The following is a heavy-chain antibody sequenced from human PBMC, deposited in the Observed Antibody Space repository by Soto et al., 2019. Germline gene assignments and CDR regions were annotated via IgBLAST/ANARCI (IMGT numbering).Heavy chain of an antibody. Sequence: GGSLRLSCAASGFTFSSYGMHWVRQAPGKGLEWVAVISYDGSNKYYADSVKGRFTISRDNSKNTLYLQMNSLRAEDTAVYYCAKDVGPGYCSGGSCYPVFWGQGTLVTVSS. D-gene: IGHD2-15*01. CDR1: GFTFSSYG. J-gene: IGHJ4*02. CDR3: AKDVGPGYCSGGSCYPVF. V-gene: IGHV3-30*18. CDR2: ISYDGSNK.